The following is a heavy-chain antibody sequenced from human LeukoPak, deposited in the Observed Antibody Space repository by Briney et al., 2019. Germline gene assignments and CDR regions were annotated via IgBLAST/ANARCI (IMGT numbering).Heavy chain of an antibody. CDR1: GGSISSSSYN. D-gene: IGHD4-23*01. CDR3: TRQGDGGRAFDY. V-gene: IGHV4-39*01. CDR2: NGNT. J-gene: IGHJ4*02. Sequence: SETLSLTCTASGGSISSSSYNWGWIRQTPGKGLEWIETNGNTYYNPTLKRRVSISGDTSNNQVSLRLTSVTATDTAVYYCTRQGDGGRAFDYWGQGILVTVSS.